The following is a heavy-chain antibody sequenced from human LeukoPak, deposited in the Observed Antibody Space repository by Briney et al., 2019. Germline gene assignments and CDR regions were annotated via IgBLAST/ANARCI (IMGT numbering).Heavy chain of an antibody. CDR1: GGSISSGSYY. J-gene: IGHJ4*02. D-gene: IGHD2-2*02. CDR2: IYTSGST. V-gene: IGHV4-61*02. Sequence: SQTLSLTCTVSGGSISSGSYYWSWIRQPAGKGLEWIGRIYTSGSTNYNPSLKSRVTISVDTSKNKFSLKLSSVTAADTAVYYCVRDRSHDCSSTSCYTFDYWGQGTLITVSS. CDR3: VRDRSHDCSSTSCYTFDY.